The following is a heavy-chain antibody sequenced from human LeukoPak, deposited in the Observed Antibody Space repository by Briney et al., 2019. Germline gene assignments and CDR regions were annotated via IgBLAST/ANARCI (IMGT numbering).Heavy chain of an antibody. V-gene: IGHV3-48*03. CDR1: GFTFSSYE. CDR3: ARYYYDSSGLGDAFDI. D-gene: IGHD3-22*01. Sequence: GGSLRLSCAASGFTFSSYEMNWVRQAPGKGLEWVSYISSSGSTIYYADSVKGRLTISRDNAKNSLYLQMNSLRAEDTAVYYCARYYYDSSGLGDAFDIWGQGTMVTVSS. CDR2: ISSSGSTI. J-gene: IGHJ3*02.